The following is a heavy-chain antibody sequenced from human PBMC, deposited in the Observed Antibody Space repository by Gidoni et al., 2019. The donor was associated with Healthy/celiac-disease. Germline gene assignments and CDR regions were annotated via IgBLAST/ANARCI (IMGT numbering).Heavy chain of an antibody. Sequence: QVQLQESGPGLVKPSQTLSLTCTVYGGSISSGSYYWSWIRQPAGKGLEWIGRIYTSGSTNYNPSLKSRVTISVDTSKNQFSLKLSSVTAADTAVYYCARGRAGTGWFDAWGQGTLVTVSS. CDR2: IYTSGST. J-gene: IGHJ5*02. D-gene: IGHD1-1*01. CDR1: GGSISSGSYY. CDR3: ARGRAGTGWFDA. V-gene: IGHV4-61*02.